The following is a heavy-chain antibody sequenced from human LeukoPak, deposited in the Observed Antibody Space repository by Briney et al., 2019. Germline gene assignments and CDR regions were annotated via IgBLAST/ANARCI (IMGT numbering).Heavy chain of an antibody. D-gene: IGHD6-19*01. V-gene: IGHV4-34*01. Sequence: PSENLSLTCAVYGGSFSGYYWSWIRQPPGRGLEWIGEINHSGSTNYNPSLKSRVTISVDTSKNQFSLKLSSVTAADTAVYYCARGGRSGLTYWGQGTLVTVSS. CDR3: ARGGRSGLTY. J-gene: IGHJ4*02. CDR2: INHSGST. CDR1: GGSFSGYY.